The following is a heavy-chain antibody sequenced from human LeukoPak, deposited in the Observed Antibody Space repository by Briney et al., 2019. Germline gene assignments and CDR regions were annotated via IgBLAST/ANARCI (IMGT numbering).Heavy chain of an antibody. CDR2: ISAYNGNT. CDR3: ARDSGIAVAGTPDY. J-gene: IGHJ4*02. CDR1: GYTFTSYG. Sequence: ASVKVSCKASGYTFTSYGISWARQAPGQGLEWMGWISAYNGNTNYAQKLQGRVTMTTDTSTSTAYMELRSLRSDDTAVYYCARDSGIAVAGTPDYWGQGTLVTVSS. V-gene: IGHV1-18*01. D-gene: IGHD6-19*01.